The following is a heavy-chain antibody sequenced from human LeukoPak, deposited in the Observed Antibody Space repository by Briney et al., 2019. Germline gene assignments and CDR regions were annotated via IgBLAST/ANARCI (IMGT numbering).Heavy chain of an antibody. CDR1: GGTFSSYA. Sequence: ASVKVSCKASGGTFSSYAISWVRQAPGQGLEWMGGIIPIFGTANYAQKFQGRVTITADDSTRTAYMELSNLRSEDTALFFCARVGDGSGSTGFDYWGQGTLVTVSS. D-gene: IGHD3-10*01. J-gene: IGHJ4*02. CDR2: IIPIFGTA. V-gene: IGHV1-69*13. CDR3: ARVGDGSGSTGFDY.